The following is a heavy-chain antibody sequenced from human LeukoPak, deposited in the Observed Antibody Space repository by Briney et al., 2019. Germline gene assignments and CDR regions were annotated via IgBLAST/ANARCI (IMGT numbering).Heavy chain of an antibody. Sequence: SVKVSRKASGGTFSSYAISWVRQAPGQGLEWMGGIIPIFGTANYAQKFQGRVTITADESTSTAYMELSSLRSEDTAVYYCARSSRGVHLYYYYYYMDVWGKGTTVTISS. CDR2: IIPIFGTA. CDR1: GGTFSSYA. CDR3: ARSSRGVHLYYYYYYMDV. D-gene: IGHD3-10*01. V-gene: IGHV1-69*13. J-gene: IGHJ6*03.